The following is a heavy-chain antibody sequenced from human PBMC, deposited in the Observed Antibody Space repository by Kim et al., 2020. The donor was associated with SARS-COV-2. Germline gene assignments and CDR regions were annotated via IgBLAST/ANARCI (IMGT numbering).Heavy chain of an antibody. D-gene: IGHD2-2*02. V-gene: IGHV4-61*02. J-gene: IGHJ5*02. CDR2: IYTSGST. CDR3: ARASVSIPAAIEWFDP. Sequence: SETLSLTCTVSGGSISSGSYYWSWIRQPAGKGLEWIVRIYTSGSTNYNPSLKSRVTISVDTSKNQFSLKLSSVTAADTAVYYCARASVSIPAAIEWFDPWGQGTLVTVSS. CDR1: GGSISSGSYY.